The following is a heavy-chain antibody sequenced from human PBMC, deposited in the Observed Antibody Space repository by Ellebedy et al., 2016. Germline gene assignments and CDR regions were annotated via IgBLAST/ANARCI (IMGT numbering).Heavy chain of an antibody. Sequence: GESLKISCAASAFTVSSDYMTWVRQAPGKGLEWVSSISASGGSTYYADSVKGRFTISRDNSKNTLYLQMNSLRADDTAVYYCAKLTPNWGQGTLVTVSS. V-gene: IGHV3-23*01. CDR1: AFTVSSDY. CDR2: ISASGGST. J-gene: IGHJ4*02. CDR3: AKLTPN.